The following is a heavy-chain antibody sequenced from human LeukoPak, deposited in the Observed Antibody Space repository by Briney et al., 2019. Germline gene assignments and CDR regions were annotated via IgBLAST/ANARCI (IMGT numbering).Heavy chain of an antibody. V-gene: IGHV4-31*03. Sequence: SETLSLTCTVSGGSISSGGYYWSWIRQHPGKGLEWIGYIYYSGSTYYNPSLKSRVTISVDTSKNQFSLKLSSVTAADTAVYCCARGSAYGDYGSPFDYWGQGTLVTVSS. CDR3: ARGSAYGDYGSPFDY. J-gene: IGHJ4*02. CDR1: GGSISSGGYY. CDR2: IYYSGST. D-gene: IGHD4-17*01.